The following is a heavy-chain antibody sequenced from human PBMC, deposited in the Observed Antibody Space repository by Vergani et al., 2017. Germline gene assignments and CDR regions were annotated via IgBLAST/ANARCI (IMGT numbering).Heavy chain of an antibody. CDR2: ISSSSRYI. CDR1: GFTFSSYS. D-gene: IGHD6-19*01. V-gene: IGHV3-21*01. Sequence: EVQLVESGGGLVKPGGSLRLSCAASGFTFSSYSMNWVRQAPGKGLEWVSSISSSSRYIYYADSVKGRFTISRDNSKNTLYLQMNSLRAEDTAVYYCARDTEPYSSGWYRPHLSDHDAFDIWGQGTMVTVSS. J-gene: IGHJ3*02. CDR3: ARDTEPYSSGWYRPHLSDHDAFDI.